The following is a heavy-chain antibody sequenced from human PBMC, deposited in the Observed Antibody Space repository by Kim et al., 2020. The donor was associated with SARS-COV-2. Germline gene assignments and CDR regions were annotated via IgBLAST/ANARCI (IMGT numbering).Heavy chain of an antibody. CDR2: IYPGDSDT. D-gene: IGHD3-10*01. V-gene: IGHV5-51*01. Sequence: GESLKISCKGSGYSFTSYWIGWVRQMPGKGLEWMGIIYPGDSDTRYSPSFQGQVTISADKSISTAYLQWSSLKASDTAMYYCARSKGGITMVRGVINIVWFDPWGQGTLVTVSS. CDR1: GYSFTSYW. CDR3: ARSKGGITMVRGVINIVWFDP. J-gene: IGHJ5*02.